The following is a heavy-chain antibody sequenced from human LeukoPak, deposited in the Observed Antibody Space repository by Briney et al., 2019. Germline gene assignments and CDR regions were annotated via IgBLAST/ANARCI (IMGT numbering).Heavy chain of an antibody. J-gene: IGHJ4*02. V-gene: IGHV3-21*04. Sequence: GGSLRLSCAASGFTFSNYGMNWVRQAPGTGLEWVSSISSSSRYIYYTDSVKGRFTISRDNAKNSLYLQMNSLRAEDTAVYYCARVYCGGDCFDYWGQGTLVTVSS. D-gene: IGHD2-21*01. CDR3: ARVYCGGDCFDY. CDR1: GFTFSNYG. CDR2: ISSSSRYI.